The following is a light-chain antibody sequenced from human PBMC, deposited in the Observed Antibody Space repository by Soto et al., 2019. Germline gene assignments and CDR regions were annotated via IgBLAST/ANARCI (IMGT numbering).Light chain of an antibody. CDR2: GAS. V-gene: IGKV3-20*01. J-gene: IGKJ2*01. Sequence: EIVLTQSPGTLSLSPGERATLSCRASQSVSSTYLAWYQQKPGQAPRLLMYGASSRATGIPDRFRGSWSGTDFTLTISRLEPEDFAVYYCQQYGSSPPYTFGQGSKLEIK. CDR1: QSVSSTY. CDR3: QQYGSSPPYT.